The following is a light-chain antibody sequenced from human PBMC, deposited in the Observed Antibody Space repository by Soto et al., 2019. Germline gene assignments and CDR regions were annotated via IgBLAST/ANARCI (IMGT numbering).Light chain of an antibody. CDR1: SSDVGGYNY. Sequence: QSALTQPASVSGSPGQSITISCTGTSSDVGGYNYVSWYQQHPGKAPKLMIYEVSNRPSGVSNRFSGSKSGNTASLTISGLQAEEEADYYCSSYTSSSIDYVFGTGTKVTV. J-gene: IGLJ1*01. CDR3: SSYTSSSIDYV. CDR2: EVS. V-gene: IGLV2-14*01.